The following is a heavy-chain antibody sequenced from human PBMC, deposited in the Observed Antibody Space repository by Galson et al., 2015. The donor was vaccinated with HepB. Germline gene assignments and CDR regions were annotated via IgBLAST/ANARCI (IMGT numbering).Heavy chain of an antibody. D-gene: IGHD6-19*01. CDR3: AREAVRDESDSSGWAFDS. Sequence: CIVSGASMNNYYWNWIRQSPGKGLEWIGYVSFFGTTNYNPHLRSRVAMSIDTSKNQFYLTLSSATAADTAVYYCAREAVRDESDSSGWAFDSWGRGTLVSVSS. J-gene: IGHJ4*02. CDR2: VSFFGTT. CDR1: GASMNNYY. V-gene: IGHV4-59*01.